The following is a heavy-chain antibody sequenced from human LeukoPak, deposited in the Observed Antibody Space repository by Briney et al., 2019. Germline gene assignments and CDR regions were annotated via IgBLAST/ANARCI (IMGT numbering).Heavy chain of an antibody. D-gene: IGHD6-19*01. CDR1: GFTFSNHW. V-gene: IGHV3-7*01. CDR2: MNQDGSEK. Sequence: GGSLRLSCVASGFTFSNHWMGWVRQAPGKGLEGVANMNQDGSEKFYVDSVKGRFTISRDNAKNSLYLQMNSLRVEDTAVYYCTRDGSGWSNYWGQGTPVTASS. J-gene: IGHJ4*02. CDR3: TRDGSGWSNY.